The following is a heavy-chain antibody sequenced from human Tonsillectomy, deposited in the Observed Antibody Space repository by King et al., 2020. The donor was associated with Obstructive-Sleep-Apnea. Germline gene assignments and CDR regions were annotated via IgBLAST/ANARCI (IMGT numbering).Heavy chain of an antibody. V-gene: IGHV3-30*04. CDR2: ISYDGSNK. J-gene: IGHJ3*02. D-gene: IGHD1-26*01. Sequence: VQLVESGGGVVQPGRSLRLSFAASGFTFRSYAMHWVRQAPGKGVEWGAVISYDGSNKYYADSVKGRFTISRDNSKNTLYLQMNSLRAEDTAVYYCARGDRPSGAFDIWGQGTMVTVSS. CDR1: GFTFRSYA. CDR3: ARGDRPSGAFDI.